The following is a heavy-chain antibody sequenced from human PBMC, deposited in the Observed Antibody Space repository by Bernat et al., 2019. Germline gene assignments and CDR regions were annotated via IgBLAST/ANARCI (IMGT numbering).Heavy chain of an antibody. Sequence: QVQLVESGGGVVQPGRSLRLSCAASGFTFSSYGMHWVRQAPGKGLEWVAVISYDGSNKYYADSVKGRFTISRDNSKNTLYLQMNSLRAEDTAVYYCAKAPPYSSMTQGAFYYYYGMDVWGQGTTVTVSS. CDR2: ISYDGSNK. CDR1: GFTFSSYG. V-gene: IGHV3-30*18. CDR3: AKAPPYSSMTQGAFYYYYGMDV. J-gene: IGHJ6*02. D-gene: IGHD6-13*01.